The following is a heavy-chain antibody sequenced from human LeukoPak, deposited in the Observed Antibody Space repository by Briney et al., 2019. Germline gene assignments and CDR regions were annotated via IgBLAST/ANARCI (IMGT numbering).Heavy chain of an antibody. CDR3: AREMATTRIFDY. CDR2: IWYDGSNK. V-gene: IGHV3-33*01. CDR1: GFTFSSNG. D-gene: IGHD5-24*01. Sequence: PGGSLRLSCAASGFTFSSNGMHWVRQAPGKGLEWVAVIWYDGSNKYYADSVKGRFTISRDNSKNTLYLQMNSLRAEDTAVDYCAREMATTRIFDYWGQGTLVTVSS. J-gene: IGHJ4*02.